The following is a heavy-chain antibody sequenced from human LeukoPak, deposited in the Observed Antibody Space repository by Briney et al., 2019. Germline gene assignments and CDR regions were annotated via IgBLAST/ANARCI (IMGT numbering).Heavy chain of an antibody. D-gene: IGHD3-3*01. CDR2: ISAYNGNT. Sequence: ASVKVSCKDSGYTFTSYGISWVRQAPGQGLEWMGWISAYNGNTDYAQKLQGRVTMTTDTSTSTAYMELRSLRSEDAAVYYCARRIFGVVIMGYWGQGTLVTVSS. CDR1: GYTFTSYG. J-gene: IGHJ4*02. V-gene: IGHV1-18*01. CDR3: ARRIFGVVIMGY.